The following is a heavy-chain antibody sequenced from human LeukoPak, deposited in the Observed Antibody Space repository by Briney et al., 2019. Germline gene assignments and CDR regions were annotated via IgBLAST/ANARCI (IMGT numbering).Heavy chain of an antibody. D-gene: IGHD1-26*01. V-gene: IGHV3-48*01. CDR3: AREELRPYYYYGMDV. CDR2: ISSSSTTI. J-gene: IGHJ6*02. Sequence: GGSLRLSCAASGLTFNSYSMNWVRQAPGKGLEWVSYISSSSTTIYYADSVRGRFTISRDNAKNSLYLQMNSLRAEDTAVYYCAREELRPYYYYGMDVWGQGTTVTVSS. CDR1: GLTFNSYS.